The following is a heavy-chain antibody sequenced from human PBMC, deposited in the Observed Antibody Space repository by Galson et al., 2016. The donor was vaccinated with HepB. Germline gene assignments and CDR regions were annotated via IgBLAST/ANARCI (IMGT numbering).Heavy chain of an antibody. V-gene: IGHV2-5*02. J-gene: IGHJ4*02. D-gene: IGHD3-9*01. Sequence: PALVKPTQTLTLTCTLSGFSINNSGVGVGWIRQPPGKALEWLALIYWDDDQRYSPSLKSRLSLTKDTSKNQVVLRMTNMDPVDTATYYCAYVTMNILGCVILFYDYWGQGTLVTVSS. CDR2: IYWDDDQ. CDR3: AYVTMNILGCVILFYDY. CDR1: GFSINNSGVG.